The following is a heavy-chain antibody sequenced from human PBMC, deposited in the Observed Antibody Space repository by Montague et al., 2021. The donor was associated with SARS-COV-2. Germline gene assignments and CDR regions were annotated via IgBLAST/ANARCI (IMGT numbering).Heavy chain of an antibody. CDR3: AREAPQDDAFDI. CDR2: IWYDGSNK. CDR1: GFTFSSYG. V-gene: IGHV3-33*01. Sequence: SLRLSCAASGFTFSSYGMHWVRQAPGKGLEWVAVIWYDGSNKYYADSVKGRFTISRDNSKNTLYLQMNGLRAEDTAVYYCAREAPQDDAFDIWGQGTMVTVSS. J-gene: IGHJ3*02.